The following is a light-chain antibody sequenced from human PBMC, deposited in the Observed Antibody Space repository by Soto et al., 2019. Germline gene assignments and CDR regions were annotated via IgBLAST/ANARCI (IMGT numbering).Light chain of an antibody. V-gene: IGLV1-51*01. CDR1: NSNIGNNF. J-gene: IGLJ2*01. CDR2: DND. CDR3: GTWDSSLSAGV. Sequence: QSVLTQPPSVSAAPGQKVTISCSGSNSNIGNNFVSWYQQLPGTAPKLLIYDNDKRPSGIPDRFSGSKSATSATLGITGLQTGDEADYYCGTWDSSLSAGVFGGGTKLTVL.